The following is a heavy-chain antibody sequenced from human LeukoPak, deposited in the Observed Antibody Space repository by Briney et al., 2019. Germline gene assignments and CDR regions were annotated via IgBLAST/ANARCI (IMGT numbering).Heavy chain of an antibody. CDR1: GFTFSNAW. CDR3: AKRGDREQLVQGAWFDP. Sequence: PGGSLRLSCAASGFTFSNAWMSWVRQAPGKGLEWVSAISASGGSTYYADSVKGRFTISRDNSKNTLYLQMNSLRAEDTAVYYCAKRGDREQLVQGAWFDPWGQGTLVTVSS. V-gene: IGHV3-23*01. D-gene: IGHD6-13*01. CDR2: ISASGGST. J-gene: IGHJ5*02.